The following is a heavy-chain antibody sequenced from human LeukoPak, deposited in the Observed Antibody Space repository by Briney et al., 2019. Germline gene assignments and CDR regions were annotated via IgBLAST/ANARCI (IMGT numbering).Heavy chain of an antibody. CDR1: GYTFTDYY. J-gene: IGHJ4*02. D-gene: IGHD3-16*01. CDR2: INPNSGGT. Sequence: ASVKVSCKTSGYTFTDYYMHWVRQAPGQGLERMGWINPNSGGTNYAQKFQGRVTMTRDTSVSTAYLELSRLRSDDTAVYYCARVPMITFGGLVISSNYFDYWGQGTLVTVSS. CDR3: ARVPMITFGGLVISSNYFDY. V-gene: IGHV1-2*02.